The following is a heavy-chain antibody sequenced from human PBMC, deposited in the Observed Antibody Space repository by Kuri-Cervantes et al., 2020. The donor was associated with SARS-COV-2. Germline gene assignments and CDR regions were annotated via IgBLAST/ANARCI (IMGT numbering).Heavy chain of an antibody. D-gene: IGHD3-10*01. Sequence: SQTLSLTCAVSGYSISSGDYWGWFRQPPGKGLEWSGSINHSGRTYYNPSLKSRVTISVDTSKNQFSLKLSSVIAADTAVYYCAREMVRGVIENWFDPWGQGTLVTVSS. J-gene: IGHJ5*02. CDR3: AREMVRGVIENWFDP. CDR1: GYSISSGDY. CDR2: INHSGRT. V-gene: IGHV4-38-2*02.